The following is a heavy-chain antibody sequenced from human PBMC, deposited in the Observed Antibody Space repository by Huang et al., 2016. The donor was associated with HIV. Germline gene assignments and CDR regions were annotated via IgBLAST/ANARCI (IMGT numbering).Heavy chain of an antibody. V-gene: IGHV3-30*18. J-gene: IGHJ6*03. CDR2: VSNDGSQT. Sequence: FDMHWVRQAPGKGLGVVAAVSNDGSQTDYTDSVRGRFTVSRDNSNNTLYLEMNSLRAEDTAVYYCAKKAYYGSGSYYYYYYYIDVWGKGTTVTVSS. CDR3: AKKAYYGSGSYYYYYYYIDV. CDR1: FD. D-gene: IGHD3-10*01.